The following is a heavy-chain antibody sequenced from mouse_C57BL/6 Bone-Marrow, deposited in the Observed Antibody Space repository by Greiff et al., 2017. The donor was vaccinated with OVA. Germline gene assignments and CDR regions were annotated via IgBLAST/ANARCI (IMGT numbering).Heavy chain of an antibody. CDR1: GFTFTDYY. Sequence: DVQLVESGGGLVQPGGSLSLSCAASGFTFTDYYLSWVRQPPGKALEWLGFIRNKANGYTTEFSASVKGRFTISSDNSQSILYLQMNALRAEDSATYYCARVPNWDVNWSFDVWGTGTTVTVSS. D-gene: IGHD4-1*01. CDR3: ARVPNWDVNWSFDV. J-gene: IGHJ1*03. CDR2: IRNKANGYTT. V-gene: IGHV7-3*01.